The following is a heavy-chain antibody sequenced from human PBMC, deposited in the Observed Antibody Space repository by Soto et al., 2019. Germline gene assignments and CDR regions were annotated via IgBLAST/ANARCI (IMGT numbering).Heavy chain of an antibody. CDR1: GGTFSSYS. Sequence: QVQLVQSGAVVQKPGSSVKVSCKASGGTFSSYSLSWVRQAPGQGLQYIGGIIPMFGTSNYAQKFQGRVTITADESTTTAYMDLRSLTSEDTALYYCARAPPERTSWFEPWGQGTLVTVSS. J-gene: IGHJ5*02. V-gene: IGHV1-69*01. CDR2: IIPMFGTS. CDR3: ARAPPERTSWFEP.